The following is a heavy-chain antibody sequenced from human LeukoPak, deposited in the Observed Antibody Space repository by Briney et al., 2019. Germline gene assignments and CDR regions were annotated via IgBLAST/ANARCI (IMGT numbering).Heavy chain of an antibody. J-gene: IGHJ4*02. D-gene: IGHD3-10*01. CDR2: IKQDGSEK. CDR3: ARLLKSMWFGELLYGFDY. Sequence: GGSLRLSCAASGFTFSNAWMSWVRQAPGKGLEWVANIKQDGSEKSYVDSVRGRFTISRDNAKNSLFLQMNSLGAEDTAVYYCARLLKSMWFGELLYGFDYWGQGILVTVSS. CDR1: GFTFSNAW. V-gene: IGHV3-7*01.